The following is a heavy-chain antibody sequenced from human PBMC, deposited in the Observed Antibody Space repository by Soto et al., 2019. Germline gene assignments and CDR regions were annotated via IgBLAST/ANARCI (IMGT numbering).Heavy chain of an antibody. D-gene: IGHD6-13*01. CDR1: GYTFTSYG. J-gene: IGHJ4*02. V-gene: IGHV1-18*01. Sequence: ASVKVSCKASGYTFTSYGISWVRQAPGQGLEWMGWISAYNGNTNYAQKLQGRVTMTTDTSTSTAYMELRSLRSDDTAVYYCARDISSSGSGPFDYWGQGTLVTVSS. CDR2: ISAYNGNT. CDR3: ARDISSSGSGPFDY.